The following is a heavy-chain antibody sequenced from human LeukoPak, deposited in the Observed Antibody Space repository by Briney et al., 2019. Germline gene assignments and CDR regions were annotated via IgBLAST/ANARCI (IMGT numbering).Heavy chain of an antibody. V-gene: IGHV4-39*01. CDR2: IYYSGST. J-gene: IGHJ6*03. D-gene: IGHD3-9*01. CDR1: GGSISSSSYY. Sequence: SETLSLTCTVSGGSISSSSYYWGWIRQPPGKGLEWIGSIYYSGSTYHNPSLKSRVTISVDTSKNQFSLKLNSVTAADTAVYYCARVLRYFRGSTYYMDVWGKGTTVTVSS. CDR3: ARVLRYFRGSTYYMDV.